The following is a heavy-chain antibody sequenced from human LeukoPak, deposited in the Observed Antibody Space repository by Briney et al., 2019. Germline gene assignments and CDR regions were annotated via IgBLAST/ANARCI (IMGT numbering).Heavy chain of an antibody. D-gene: IGHD6-6*01. V-gene: IGHV3-74*01. CDR1: GFSFSGHW. CDR3: ARGPNSNWSGLDF. Sequence: GGSLRLSCTASGFSFSGHWLHWARQLPGKGLVWVSRISPTGSTTSYADSVKGRFTVSRDNAKNTLYLQVNNLRAEDTAVYYCARGPNSNWSGLDFWGQGTLLTVSS. J-gene: IGHJ4*02. CDR2: ISPTGSTT.